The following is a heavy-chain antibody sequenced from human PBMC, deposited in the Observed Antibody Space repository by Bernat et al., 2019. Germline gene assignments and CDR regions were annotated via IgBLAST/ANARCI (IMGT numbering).Heavy chain of an antibody. Sequence: QVQLVQSGAEVKKPGASVKVSCKASGYTFTGYYMHWVRQAPGQGLEWMGWINPNSGGTNYAQKFQGWVTMTRDTSISTAYMELSRLRSDDTAVYYCARDGPTRGYGSGSPDYDGMDVWGQGTTVTVSS. CDR1: GYTFTGYY. CDR2: INPNSGGT. J-gene: IGHJ6*02. D-gene: IGHD3-10*01. CDR3: ARDGPTRGYGSGSPDYDGMDV. V-gene: IGHV1-2*04.